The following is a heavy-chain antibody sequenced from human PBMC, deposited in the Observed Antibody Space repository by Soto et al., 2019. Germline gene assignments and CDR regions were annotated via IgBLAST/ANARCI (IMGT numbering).Heavy chain of an antibody. J-gene: IGHJ5*02. CDR2: IYHSGST. V-gene: IGHV4-30-2*01. CDR1: GGSISSGGYS. CDR3: TRDQIERNSFDP. Sequence: QLQLQESGSGLVRPSQTLSLTCADSGGSISSGGYSWNWIRQPQGTVLEWLGYIYHSGSTLYNPSLKSRVTISVDKSKNQCSLKLSSVTAADTAVYYCTRDQIERNSFDPWGQGTLVTVSS.